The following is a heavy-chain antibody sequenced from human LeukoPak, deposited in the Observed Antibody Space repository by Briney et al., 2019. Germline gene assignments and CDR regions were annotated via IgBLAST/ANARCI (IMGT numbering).Heavy chain of an antibody. CDR2: ISYDGSNK. D-gene: IGHD4-17*01. V-gene: IGHV3-30*03. Sequence: PGGSLRLSCAASGFTFSSYGMHWVRQAPGKGLEWVAVISYDGSNKYYADSVKGRFTISRDNSKNTLYLQMNSLRAEDTAVYYCASLFSYGPDAFDIWGQGTMVTVSS. J-gene: IGHJ3*02. CDR1: GFTFSSYG. CDR3: ASLFSYGPDAFDI.